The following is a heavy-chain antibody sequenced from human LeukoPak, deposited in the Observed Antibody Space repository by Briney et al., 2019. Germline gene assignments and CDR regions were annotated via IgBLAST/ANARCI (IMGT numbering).Heavy chain of an antibody. CDR1: GFTFSTYA. D-gene: IGHD6-25*01. CDR3: ARAGATVSTIWFDP. V-gene: IGHV3-23*01. CDR2: ISDSGDTT. J-gene: IGHJ5*02. Sequence: RTGGSLRLSCAASGFTFSTYAMNWVRQAPGKGLEWVSLISDSGDTTYYADSVKGRFTISRDNSKNTLSLQMNSLRAEDTAVYYCARAGATVSTIWFDPWGQGTLVTVSS.